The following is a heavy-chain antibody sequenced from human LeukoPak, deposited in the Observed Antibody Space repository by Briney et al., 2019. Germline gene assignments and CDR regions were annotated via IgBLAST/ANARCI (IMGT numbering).Heavy chain of an antibody. J-gene: IGHJ6*02. Sequence: GSLRLSCAASGFTFSDSWMSWVRQAPGKGLEWVANMNQDGSEKDYVDSVKGRFTISRDNARNSLYLQMGSLRAEDTAVYYCATYTHWVAGDVWGQGTTVTVSS. CDR2: MNQDGSEK. CDR3: ATYTHWVAGDV. D-gene: IGHD3-16*01. CDR1: GFTFSDSW. V-gene: IGHV3-7*01.